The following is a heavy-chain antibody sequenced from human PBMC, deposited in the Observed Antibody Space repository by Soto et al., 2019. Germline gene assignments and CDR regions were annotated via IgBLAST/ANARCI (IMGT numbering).Heavy chain of an antibody. CDR2: IYRTGST. CDR1: GGSFTSNNW. Sequence: SETLSLTCAVSGGSFTSNNWWTWVRQPPGQGLEWIGEIYRTGSTNYNPSLKSRVTISLDKSENHFSLKVTSLTAADTAVYYGASRDPGTSVDYWGQGTLVTVSS. CDR3: ASRDPGTSVDY. V-gene: IGHV4-4*02. J-gene: IGHJ4*02. D-gene: IGHD1-7*01.